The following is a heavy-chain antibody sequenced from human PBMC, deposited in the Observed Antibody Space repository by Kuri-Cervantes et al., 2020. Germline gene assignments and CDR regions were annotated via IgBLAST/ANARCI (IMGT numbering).Heavy chain of an antibody. CDR2: IKKDGIEK. CDR3: ARDSIRDYIWGSSPTHYMDV. V-gene: IGHV3-7*01. CDR1: GLTFIDYY. J-gene: IGHJ6*03. D-gene: IGHD3-16*01. Sequence: GGSLRLPGQASGLTFIDYYMTWVRQAPGKGLEWVANIKKDGIEKYYVDSVKGRFTISRDNAKNSLYLQMNSLRAEDTAVYYCARDSIRDYIWGSSPTHYMDVWGKGTTVTVSS.